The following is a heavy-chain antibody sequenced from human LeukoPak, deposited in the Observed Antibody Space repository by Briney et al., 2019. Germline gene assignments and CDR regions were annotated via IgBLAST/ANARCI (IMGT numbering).Heavy chain of an antibody. CDR2: VSASGNS. J-gene: IGHJ4*02. D-gene: IGHD6-13*01. CDR1: GGSISSHF. Sequence: SETLSLTCTVSGGSISSHFWSWIRQAAGKGLEWIGRVSASGNSNYNPSLKSRVTVSVDSSKNQFSMRLSTVTAADTAVYYCARTAAAGAPYFDYWGLGTLVTVSS. CDR3: ARTAAAGAPYFDY. V-gene: IGHV4-4*07.